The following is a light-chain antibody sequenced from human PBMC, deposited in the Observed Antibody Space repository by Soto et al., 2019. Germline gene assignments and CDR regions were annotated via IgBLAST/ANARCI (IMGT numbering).Light chain of an antibody. Sequence: QSVLTQPASVSGSPGQSITISCTGTSSDVGAYNYVSWYQQHPDKAPKLMIFEVSDRPSGVSNRFSGSKSGNTASLTISGLQAEDEAEYYCRSYTNIKTRAGVVGSGTKVTVL. J-gene: IGLJ1*01. CDR3: RSYTNIKTRAGV. CDR1: SSDVGAYNY. V-gene: IGLV2-14*01. CDR2: EVS.